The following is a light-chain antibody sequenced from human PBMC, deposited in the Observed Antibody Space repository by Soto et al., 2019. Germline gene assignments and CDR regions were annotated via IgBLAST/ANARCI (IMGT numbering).Light chain of an antibody. CDR1: SSDVGGYNF. CDR3: NSYTTSSTLV. V-gene: IGLV2-14*03. J-gene: IGLJ1*01. Sequence: SVLTQPASVSGSPGQSITISCTGTSSDVGGYNFVSWYQQHLGKAPKLMIYEVTSRPSGVSNRFSGSKSGNTASLTISGLQAEDEADYYCNSYTTSSTLVFGTGTKVTVL. CDR2: EVT.